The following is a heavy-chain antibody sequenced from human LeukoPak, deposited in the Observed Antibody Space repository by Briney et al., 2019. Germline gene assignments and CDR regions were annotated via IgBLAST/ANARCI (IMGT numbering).Heavy chain of an antibody. CDR2: FDPEDGET. CDR3: AWVSRWYVFYFDY. D-gene: IGHD6-13*01. J-gene: IGHJ4*02. V-gene: IGHV1-24*01. Sequence: GSSVKVSCKVSGYTLTELSMHWVRQAPGKGLEWMGGFDPEDGETIYAQKFQGRVTMTEDTSTDTAYMELSSLRSEDTAVYYCAWVSRWYVFYFDYWGQGTLVTVSS. CDR1: GYTLTELS.